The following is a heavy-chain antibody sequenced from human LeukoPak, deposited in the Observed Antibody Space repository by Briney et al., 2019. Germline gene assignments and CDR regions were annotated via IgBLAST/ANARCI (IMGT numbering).Heavy chain of an antibody. Sequence: ASVKVSCKASGYTFTSYDINWVRQATGQGLEWMGWMNPNSGNTGYAQKFQGRVTMTRNTSISTAYMELSSLRSEDTAVYYCARERAVVAANDYWGQGTLVTVSS. D-gene: IGHD2-15*01. J-gene: IGHJ4*02. CDR3: ARERAVVAANDY. CDR2: MNPNSGNT. V-gene: IGHV1-8*02. CDR1: GYTFTSYD.